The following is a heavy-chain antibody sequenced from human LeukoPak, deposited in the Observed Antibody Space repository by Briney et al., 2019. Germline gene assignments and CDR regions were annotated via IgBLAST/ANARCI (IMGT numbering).Heavy chain of an antibody. D-gene: IGHD6-6*01. Sequence: SQALSLTCVISGDCVSSNSAAWDWIRQSPSRGLEWLGRTYYRSKWYNAYAVSVKSRITINPDTSKNHFSLQLNSLTPEDTAVYYCAREVRGQLARRHFDYWGQGTLVTVSS. V-gene: IGHV6-1*01. CDR3: AREVRGQLARRHFDY. CDR2: TYYRSKWYN. J-gene: IGHJ4*02. CDR1: GDCVSSNSAA.